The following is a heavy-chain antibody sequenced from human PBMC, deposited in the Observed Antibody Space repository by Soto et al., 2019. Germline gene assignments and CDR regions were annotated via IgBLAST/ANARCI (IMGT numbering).Heavy chain of an antibody. J-gene: IGHJ6*02. V-gene: IGHV3-30-3*01. CDR1: GFTFSSYA. Sequence: HPGGSLRLSCAASGFTFSSYAMSWVRQAPGKGLEWVAVISYDGSNKYYADSVKGRFTISRDNSKNTLYLQMNSLRAEDTAVYYCAYGYSYGLRIPGDYYYYGMDVWGQGTTVTVSS. D-gene: IGHD5-18*01. CDR3: AYGYSYGLRIPGDYYYYGMDV. CDR2: ISYDGSNK.